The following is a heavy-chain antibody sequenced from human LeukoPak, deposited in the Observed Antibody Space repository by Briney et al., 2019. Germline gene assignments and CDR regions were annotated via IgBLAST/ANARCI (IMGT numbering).Heavy chain of an antibody. CDR3: ARAGAARHTYYYYYGMDV. D-gene: IGHD2-15*01. CDR2: ISYDGSNK. CDR1: GFTFSSYA. Sequence: GGSLRLSCAASGFTFSSYAMHWVRQAPGKGLEWVAVISYDGSNKYYADSVKGRFTISRDNSKNTLYLQMNSLRAEDTAVYYCARAGAARHTYYYYYGMDVWGQGTTVIVSS. V-gene: IGHV3-30*04. J-gene: IGHJ6*02.